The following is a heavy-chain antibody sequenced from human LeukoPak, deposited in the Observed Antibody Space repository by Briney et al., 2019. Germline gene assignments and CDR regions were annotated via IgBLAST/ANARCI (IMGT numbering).Heavy chain of an antibody. V-gene: IGHV4-39*07. CDR2: MHFSGSP. Sequence: SETLSLTCIVSGVSVSDTDYYWGWVRQPPGKTLEWIGSMHFSGSPFYSPSLESRFSMSVDTSKNQFSLHLRSVTAADTAVYYCARDEVGPKGRPFDYWGRGILVTVSS. CDR1: GVSVSDTDYY. D-gene: IGHD1-26*01. CDR3: ARDEVGPKGRPFDY. J-gene: IGHJ4*02.